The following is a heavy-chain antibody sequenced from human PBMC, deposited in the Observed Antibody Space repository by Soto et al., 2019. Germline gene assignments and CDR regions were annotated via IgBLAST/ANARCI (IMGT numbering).Heavy chain of an antibody. CDR2: IKQDGSEK. J-gene: IGHJ4*02. D-gene: IGHD3-22*01. V-gene: IGHV3-7*03. Sequence: GGSLRLSCAASGFTFSSYWMSWVRQAPGKGLEWVANIKQDGSEKYYVDSVKGRFTISRDNAKNSLYLQMNSLRAEDTAVYYCATHPGFLNYYDSSGYYSNWGQGTMVTVYS. CDR3: ATHPGFLNYYDSSGYYSN. CDR1: GFTFSSYW.